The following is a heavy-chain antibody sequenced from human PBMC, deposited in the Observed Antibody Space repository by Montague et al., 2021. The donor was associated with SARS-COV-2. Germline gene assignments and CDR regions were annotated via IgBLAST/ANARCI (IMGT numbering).Heavy chain of an antibody. V-gene: IGHV4-39*01. CDR2: ISYSGTT. Sequence: SETLSLTCTVSGGSISSTTYRLGWIRQPPGKGLEWIGLISYSGTTFYNPSLKSRISMSVDTPKSQFSLNLTSVTAADTAVYYCARHYGSSLDSWGQGILVAVSS. CDR3: ARHYGSSLDS. CDR1: GGSISSTTYR. D-gene: IGHD4-17*01. J-gene: IGHJ4*02.